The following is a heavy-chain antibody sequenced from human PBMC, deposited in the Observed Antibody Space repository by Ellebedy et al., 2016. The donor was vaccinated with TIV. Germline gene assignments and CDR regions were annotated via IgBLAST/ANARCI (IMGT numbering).Heavy chain of an antibody. CDR1: GGIFNTYA. CDR2: IIPIYGTA. D-gene: IGHD2-21*02. J-gene: IGHJ4*02. CDR3: AHPYAPYCGGDCDRDFDY. V-gene: IGHV1-69*13. Sequence: AASVKVSCKASGGIFNTYAIGWVRQAPGQGLEWLGGIIPIYGTANYAQKFQDRLTITADDFSRTAYMELSSLKSEDTAVYYCAHPYAPYCGGDCDRDFDYWGQGTLVIVSS.